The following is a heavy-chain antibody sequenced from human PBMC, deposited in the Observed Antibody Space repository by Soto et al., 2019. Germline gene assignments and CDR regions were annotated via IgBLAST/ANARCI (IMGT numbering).Heavy chain of an antibody. CDR2: ISWNSGSI. Sequence: EVQLVESGGGLVQPGRSLRLSCAASGFTFDDYAMHWVRQAPGKGLEWVSDISWNSGSIGYADSVKGRFTISRDNAKNSLYLQMNSLRAEDTALYYCAKDTYRWVIAVAGTNAFDIWGQGTMVTVSS. J-gene: IGHJ3*02. CDR3: AKDTYRWVIAVAGTNAFDI. V-gene: IGHV3-9*01. D-gene: IGHD6-19*01. CDR1: GFTFDDYA.